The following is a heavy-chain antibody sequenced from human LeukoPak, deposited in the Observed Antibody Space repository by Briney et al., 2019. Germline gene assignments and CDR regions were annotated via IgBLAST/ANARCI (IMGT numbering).Heavy chain of an antibody. CDR2: ISNSDGSS. CDR1: GFAFNSFA. D-gene: IGHD3-16*02. Sequence: GGFLRLSCAASGFAFNSFAMNWVRQAPGKGLEWVSSISNSDGSSHYADFVKGRFTISRDNSKNTLHLQMNSLRAEDTAVYYCAKSLGVGGYTRYKGFDQWGQGTLVTVSS. J-gene: IGHJ4*02. CDR3: AKSLGVGGYTRYKGFDQ. V-gene: IGHV3-23*01.